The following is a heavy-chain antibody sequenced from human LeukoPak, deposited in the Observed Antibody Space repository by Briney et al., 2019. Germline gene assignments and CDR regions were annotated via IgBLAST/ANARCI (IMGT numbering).Heavy chain of an antibody. CDR1: GYTFTCYY. J-gene: IGHJ5*01. V-gene: IGHV1-2*04. CDR3: ARVSGSGLYFKSFDP. D-gene: IGHD3-10*01. Sequence: ASVEVSCKASGYTFTCYYTHWGRPAPGQGLEWMGWINPDSGGTNYAQKFQGWVTMTRDTSISTAYMELSRLRSDDTAVYYCARVSGSGLYFKSFDPWGQGTLVIVSS. CDR2: INPDSGGT.